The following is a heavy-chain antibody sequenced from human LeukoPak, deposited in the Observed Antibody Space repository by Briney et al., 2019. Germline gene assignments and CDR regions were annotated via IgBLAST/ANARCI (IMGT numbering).Heavy chain of an antibody. V-gene: IGHV1-69*06. J-gene: IGHJ4*02. D-gene: IGHD4-17*01. Sequence: ASVKVSCKASGGTFSSYAISWVRQAPGQGLEWMGGIIPIFGTANYAQKFQGRVTMTEDTSTDTAYMELSSLRSEDTAVYYCATSTALTTVTVFDYWGQGTLVTVSS. CDR2: IIPIFGTA. CDR1: GGTFSSYA. CDR3: ATSTALTTVTVFDY.